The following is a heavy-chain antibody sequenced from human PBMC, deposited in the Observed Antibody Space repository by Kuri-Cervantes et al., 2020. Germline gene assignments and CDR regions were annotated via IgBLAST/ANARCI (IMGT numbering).Heavy chain of an antibody. Sequence: SETLSLTCTVSGGSISSSSYYWGWIRQPPGKGLEWIGSIYYSGSTYYNPSLKSRVTISVDTSKNQFSLKLSSVTAADTAVYYCARQLRYCSGGSCYREQQTNWFDPWGQGTLVTVSS. J-gene: IGHJ5*02. CDR1: GGSISSSSYY. CDR2: IYYSGST. D-gene: IGHD2-15*01. CDR3: ARQLRYCSGGSCYREQQTNWFDP. V-gene: IGHV4-39*01.